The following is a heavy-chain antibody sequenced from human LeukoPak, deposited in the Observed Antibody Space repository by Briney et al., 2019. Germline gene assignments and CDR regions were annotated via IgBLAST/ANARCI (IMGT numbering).Heavy chain of an antibody. J-gene: IGHJ4*02. V-gene: IGHV3-7*01. CDR3: ARDRVGGANDY. Sequence: GGSLKLSCAASGFTFTNHWMSWVRQAPGKGLEWVANIQERGSEKKYVDSVKGRFTISRDNAKNSVFLQMNSLRAEDTAIYYCARDRVGGANDYWGQGTLVTVSS. D-gene: IGHD3-16*01. CDR2: IQERGSEK. CDR1: GFTFTNHW.